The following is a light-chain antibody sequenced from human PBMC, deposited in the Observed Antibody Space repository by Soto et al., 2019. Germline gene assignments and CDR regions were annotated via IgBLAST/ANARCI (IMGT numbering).Light chain of an antibody. CDR3: QQYDKTVPPVT. J-gene: IGKJ4*01. V-gene: IGKV3-15*01. CDR2: GAS. CDR1: RSVSTN. Sequence: DIILTQSPAIVSVSPGERATLSCRASRSVSTNLAWYQHKHGQAPRLLIYGASTRVTDIPPRFSARGSGTEFTLTINYLKSEDFGVYYCQQYDKTVPPVTFGGGTKVEI.